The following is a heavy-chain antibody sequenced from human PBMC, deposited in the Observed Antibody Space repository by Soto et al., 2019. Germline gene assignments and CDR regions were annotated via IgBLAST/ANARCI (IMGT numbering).Heavy chain of an antibody. D-gene: IGHD3-3*01. CDR3: NRGSEYDFWSGYL. CDR1: GGTSTRYA. CDR2: IVPMFGTS. Sequence: QERLVQSGAEVRKPGSSVKVSCKVTGGTSTRYAINWVRQAPGQGLEWMGGIVPMFGTSKYAQKFQGRVTSTADTSTNIAYMELRNLRSEDTAVYYCNRGSEYDFWSGYLWGQGTLVSVSS. J-gene: IGHJ4*02. V-gene: IGHV1-69*06.